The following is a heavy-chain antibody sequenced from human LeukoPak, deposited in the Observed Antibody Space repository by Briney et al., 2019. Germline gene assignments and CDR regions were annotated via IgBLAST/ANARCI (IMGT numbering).Heavy chain of an antibody. CDR1: GFTFDDYA. CDR2: ISWNSGSI. CDR3: AKVANGGYFDY. J-gene: IGHJ4*02. Sequence: GRSLRLSCAASGFTFDDYAMHWVRQTPGKGLEWVSGISWNSGSIGYADSVKGRFTISRDNAKNSLYLQMNSLRAEDTALYYCAKVANGGYFDYWGQGTLVTVSS. V-gene: IGHV3-9*01.